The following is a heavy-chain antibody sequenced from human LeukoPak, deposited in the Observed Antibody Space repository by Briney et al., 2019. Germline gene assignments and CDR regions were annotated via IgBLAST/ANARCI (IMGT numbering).Heavy chain of an antibody. J-gene: IGHJ3*02. Sequence: ASVKVSCKASGYTFTSYYMHWVRQAPGQGLEWMGIINPSGGSTSYAQKFQGRVTMTMDTSTSTVYMELSSLRSEDTAVYYCARDLGGADYYDSSGYSDAFDIWGQGTMVTVSS. CDR3: ARDLGGADYYDSSGYSDAFDI. CDR1: GYTFTSYY. D-gene: IGHD3-22*01. CDR2: INPSGGST. V-gene: IGHV1-46*01.